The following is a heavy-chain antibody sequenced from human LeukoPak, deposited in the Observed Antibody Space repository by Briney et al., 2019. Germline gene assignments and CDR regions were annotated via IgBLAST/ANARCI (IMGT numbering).Heavy chain of an antibody. Sequence: PSETLSLTCTVSGGSISSSSYYWGWIRQPPGKGLEWIGSTYCSGSTYYNPSLKSRVTISVDTSKNQFSLKLSSVTAADTAVYYCARDLFRGATYYFDYWGQGTLVTVSS. CDR1: GGSISSSSYY. CDR2: TYCSGST. J-gene: IGHJ4*02. V-gene: IGHV4-39*07. D-gene: IGHD1-26*01. CDR3: ARDLFRGATYYFDY.